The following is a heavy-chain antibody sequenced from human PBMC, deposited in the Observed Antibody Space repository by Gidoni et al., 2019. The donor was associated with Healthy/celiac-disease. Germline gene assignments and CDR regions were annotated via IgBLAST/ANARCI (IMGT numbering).Heavy chain of an antibody. J-gene: IGHJ4*02. V-gene: IGHV3-30*18. CDR3: AKDHGYYDSSGYYDY. D-gene: IGHD3-22*01. Sequence: QVQLVESGGGVVQPGRSLRLSCAASGFTFSSYGMHWVRQAPGKGLEWVAVISDDGSNKYYADSVKGRFTISRDNSKNTLYLQMNSLRAEDTAVYYCAKDHGYYDSSGYYDYWGQGTLVTVSS. CDR1: GFTFSSYG. CDR2: ISDDGSNK.